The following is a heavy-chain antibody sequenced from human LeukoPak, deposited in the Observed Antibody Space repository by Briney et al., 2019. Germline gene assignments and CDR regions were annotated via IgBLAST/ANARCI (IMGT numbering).Heavy chain of an antibody. Sequence: GGSLRLSCAASRFTFINYGMHWVRQAPGKGLEWVAVIWYDGSNKYYADSVKGRFTISRDNSKNTLYLQMNSLRAEDTAVYYCARGRGYDSGTYNYAFSDYWGQGTLVTVSS. CDR1: RFTFINYG. CDR2: IWYDGSNK. CDR3: ARGRGYDSGTYNYAFSDY. J-gene: IGHJ4*02. V-gene: IGHV3-33*01. D-gene: IGHD3-22*01.